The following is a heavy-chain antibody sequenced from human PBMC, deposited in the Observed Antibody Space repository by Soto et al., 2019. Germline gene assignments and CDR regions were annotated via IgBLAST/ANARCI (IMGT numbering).Heavy chain of an antibody. J-gene: IGHJ4*02. V-gene: IGHV1-24*01. CDR3: ALWFGELFQQYYFDY. CDR1: GYTLTELS. D-gene: IGHD3-10*01. CDR2: FDPEDGET. Sequence: ASVKVSCKVSGYTLTELSMHWVRQAPGKGLEWMGGFDPEDGETIYAQKFQGRVTMTEDTSTDTAYMELSSLRSEDTAVYYCALWFGELFQQYYFDYWGQGTLVTVSS.